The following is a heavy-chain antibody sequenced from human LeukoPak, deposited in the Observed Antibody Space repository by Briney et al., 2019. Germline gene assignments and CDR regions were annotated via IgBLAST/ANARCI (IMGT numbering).Heavy chain of an antibody. Sequence: GGSLRLSCAASGFTFSSYGLHRVRQAPGKGLEWVAVIWYDGSNTYYPDSVKGRFTISRDDSKNTLYLQMNSLRAEDTAVYYCARDSGPLDTWGQGTLVTVSS. CDR1: GFTFSSYG. J-gene: IGHJ5*02. CDR3: ARDSGPLDT. CDR2: IWYDGSNT. V-gene: IGHV3-33*01. D-gene: IGHD1-1*01.